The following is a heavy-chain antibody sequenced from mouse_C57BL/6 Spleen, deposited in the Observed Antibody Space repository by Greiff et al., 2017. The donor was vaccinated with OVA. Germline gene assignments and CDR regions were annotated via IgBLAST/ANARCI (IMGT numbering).Heavy chain of an antibody. V-gene: IGHV5-6*01. CDR2: ISSGGSYT. CDR3: ARGGDYGNWFAY. J-gene: IGHJ3*01. Sequence: EVMLVESGGDLVKPGGSLKLSCAASGFTFSSYGMSWVRQTPDKRLEWVATISSGGSYTYYPDSVKGRFTISRDNAKNTLYLQMSSLKSEDTAMYYCARGGDYGNWFAYWGQGTLVTVSA. CDR1: GFTFSSYG. D-gene: IGHD1-1*01.